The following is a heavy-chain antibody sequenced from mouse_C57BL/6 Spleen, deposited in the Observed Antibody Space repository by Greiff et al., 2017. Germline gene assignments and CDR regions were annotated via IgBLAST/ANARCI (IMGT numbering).Heavy chain of an antibody. CDR1: GYTFTSYW. CDR2: IDPSDSAT. CDR3: AREGYAMDY. Sequence: VQLQQPGAELVRPGSSVKLSCTASGYTFTSYWMHWVKQRPIQGLEWIGNIDPSDSATHYNQKFKDKATLTVDKSSSTAYRQLSSLTSEDSAVYYCAREGYAMDYWGQGTSVTVSS. V-gene: IGHV1-52*01. J-gene: IGHJ4*01.